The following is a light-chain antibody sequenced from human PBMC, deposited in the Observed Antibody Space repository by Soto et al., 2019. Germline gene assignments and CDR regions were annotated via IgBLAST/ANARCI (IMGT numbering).Light chain of an antibody. CDR3: QQYGDSRWT. J-gene: IGKJ1*01. V-gene: IGKV3-20*01. CDR1: QSVSSSY. CDR2: GTS. Sequence: EVVLTQSPYTLSMFPGERATLSCRANQSVSSSYLNWYQQIPGQAPRLLIYGTSSRAAGVPDRFSGSGSGTDFTLTISRLEPEDFAVYYCQQYGDSRWTFGQGTKVDIK.